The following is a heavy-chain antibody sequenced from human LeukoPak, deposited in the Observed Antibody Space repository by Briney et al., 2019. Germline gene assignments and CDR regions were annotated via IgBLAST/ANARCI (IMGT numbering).Heavy chain of an antibody. CDR2: VNTGGST. Sequence: SGGSLRLSCAASGFTVSSKYMMWVRQAPGKGLEWVSLVNTGGSTYYADSVKGRFTISRDNSKHTLYLQMNSLRAEDTAVYYSATDSSSRPEDYWGQGTRVTVSS. CDR1: GFTVSSKY. CDR3: ATDSSSRPEDY. J-gene: IGHJ4*02. V-gene: IGHV3-66*01. D-gene: IGHD6-6*01.